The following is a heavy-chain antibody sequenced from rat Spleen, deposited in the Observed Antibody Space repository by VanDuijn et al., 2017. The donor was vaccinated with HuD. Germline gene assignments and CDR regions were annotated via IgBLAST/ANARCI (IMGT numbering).Heavy chain of an antibody. D-gene: IGHD1-10*01. V-gene: IGHV5-7*01. CDR2: ISHDGDSA. Sequence: EVQLVESGGGLVQPGRSLKLSCAASGFTFSDYNMAWVRQAPKKGLEWVATISHDGDSAYYRDSVKGRFTISRDNAKSTLYLQMDSLRSEDTATYYCARLQLAYWYFDFWGPGTMVTVSS. CDR1: GFTFSDYN. J-gene: IGHJ1*01. CDR3: ARLQLAYWYFDF.